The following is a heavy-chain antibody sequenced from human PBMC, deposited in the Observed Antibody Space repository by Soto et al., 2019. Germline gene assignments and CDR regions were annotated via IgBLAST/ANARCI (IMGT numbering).Heavy chain of an antibody. CDR3: ARKGGYSYGYYYYYYYGMDV. CDR2: INHSGST. Sequence: PSETLSLTCAVYGGSFSGYYWSWIRQPPGKGLEWIGEINHSGSTNYNPSLKSRVTISVDTSKNQFSLKLSSVTAADTAVYYCARKGGYSYGYYYYYYYGMDVWGQGTTVTVS. CDR1: GGSFSGYY. D-gene: IGHD5-18*01. J-gene: IGHJ6*02. V-gene: IGHV4-34*01.